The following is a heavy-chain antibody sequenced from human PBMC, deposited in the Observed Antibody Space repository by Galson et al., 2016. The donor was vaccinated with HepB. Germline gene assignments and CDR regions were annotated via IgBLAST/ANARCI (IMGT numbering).Heavy chain of an antibody. Sequence: SLRLSCAASGFRFNTHAMYWVRQAPGKGLEWVAIISYDGNKKFYGDSVKGRFTISRDDSKYTLSLQMISLRPEDTAVYFCARVRYASLVVPGNPIDYWGQGALVTVSS. CDR3: ARVRYASLVVPGNPIDY. D-gene: IGHD2-21*02. V-gene: IGHV3-30*14. J-gene: IGHJ4*02. CDR1: GFRFNTHA. CDR2: ISYDGNKK.